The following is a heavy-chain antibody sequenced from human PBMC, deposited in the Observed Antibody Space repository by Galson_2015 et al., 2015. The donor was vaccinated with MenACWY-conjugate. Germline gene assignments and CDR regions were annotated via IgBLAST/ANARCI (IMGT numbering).Heavy chain of an antibody. Sequence: SLRLSCAASGFILISYAMSWVRQAPGKGLEWVAYISDSSNTIRYADSVKGRFAISRDDAKNSLYLQMNSLRAEDTAVYYCARRDSSSWYRQYFQDWGQGTLVTVSS. CDR1: GFILISYA. CDR3: ARRDSSSWYRQYFQD. CDR2: ISDSSNTI. D-gene: IGHD6-13*01. J-gene: IGHJ1*01. V-gene: IGHV3-48*01.